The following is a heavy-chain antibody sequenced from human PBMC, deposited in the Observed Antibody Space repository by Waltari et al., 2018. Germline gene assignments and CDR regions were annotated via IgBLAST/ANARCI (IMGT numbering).Heavy chain of an antibody. J-gene: IGHJ4*02. Sequence: EVQLVESGGGLVKPGGSLRLSCAASGFTFTSYSMNWVRQAPGKGLEWVASISSSSSYKYYADSVKGRFTISRDNAKNSLYLQMNSLRAEDTAVYYCARHPTGVDTGFADYWGQGTLVTVSS. D-gene: IGHD5-18*01. V-gene: IGHV3-21*01. CDR2: ISSSSSYK. CDR3: ARHPTGVDTGFADY. CDR1: GFTFTSYS.